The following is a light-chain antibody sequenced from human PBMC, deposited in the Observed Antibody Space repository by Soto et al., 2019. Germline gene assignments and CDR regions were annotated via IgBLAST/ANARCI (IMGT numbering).Light chain of an antibody. CDR2: GAS. CDR1: QRVSSSY. Sequence: EIVLTQSPGTLSLSPGERATLSCRASQRVSSSYLAWDQQKPGQAPRLLIYGASSRATGIPDRFSGSGSGTDFTLTISRLEPEDFAVYYCQQYGSSLFTFGGGTKVEIK. CDR3: QQYGSSLFT. V-gene: IGKV3-20*01. J-gene: IGKJ4*01.